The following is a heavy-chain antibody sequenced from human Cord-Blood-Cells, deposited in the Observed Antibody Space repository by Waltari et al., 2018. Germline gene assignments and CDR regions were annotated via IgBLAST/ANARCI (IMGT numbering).Heavy chain of an antibody. J-gene: IGHJ4*02. D-gene: IGHD4-17*01. CDR3: ARSPTTVTTQFDY. Sequence: QLQLQESGPGLVTPSETLSLTCTVSGGHIRRISYYWAWIRQPPGKGLEWIGSIYYSGSTYYNPSLKSRVTISVDTSKNQFSLKLSSVTAADTAVYYCARSPTTVTTQFDYWGQGTLVTVSS. CDR2: IYYSGST. CDR1: GGHIRRISYY. V-gene: IGHV4-39*07.